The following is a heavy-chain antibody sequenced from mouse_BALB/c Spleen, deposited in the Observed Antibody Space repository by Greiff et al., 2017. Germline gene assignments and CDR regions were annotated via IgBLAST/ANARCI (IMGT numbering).Heavy chain of an antibody. J-gene: IGHJ2*01. CDR3: ADLLWYY. V-gene: IGHV5-6-5*01. Sequence: EVMLVESGGGLVKPGGSLKLSCAASGFTFSSYAMSWVRQTPEKRLEWVASISSGGSTYYPDSVKGRFTISRDNARNILYLQMSSLRSEDTAMYYCADLLWYYWGQGTTLTVSS. D-gene: IGHD2-10*01. CDR2: ISSGGST. CDR1: GFTFSSYA.